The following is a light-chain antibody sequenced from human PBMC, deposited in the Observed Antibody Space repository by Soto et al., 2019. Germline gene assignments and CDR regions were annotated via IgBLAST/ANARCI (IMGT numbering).Light chain of an antibody. CDR2: GAS. Sequence: DVRMTQSPSSLSASVGDTITITCRASRTINTYLNWFQQKPGEPPRLLIYGASTLHDGVPSRFSGSGSGADFTLTISGLQPEDFATYYCQQLNNYPRTFGQGTKVEIK. CDR3: QQLNNYPRT. V-gene: IGKV1-39*01. J-gene: IGKJ1*01. CDR1: RTINTY.